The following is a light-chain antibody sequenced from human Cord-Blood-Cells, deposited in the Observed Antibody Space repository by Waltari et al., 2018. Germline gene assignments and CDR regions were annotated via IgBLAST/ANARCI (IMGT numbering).Light chain of an antibody. CDR1: QGISSY. J-gene: IGKJ4*01. Sequence: IPMTPSPSSFSAGPGARLTITCRASQGISSYLVWYQQKPGKAPQLLIYAASTLQSGVPSRFSGSGSGTDFTLTISCLQSEDFATYYCQQYYSYPLTFGGGTKVEIK. V-gene: IGKV1-8*01. CDR3: QQYYSYPLT. CDR2: AAS.